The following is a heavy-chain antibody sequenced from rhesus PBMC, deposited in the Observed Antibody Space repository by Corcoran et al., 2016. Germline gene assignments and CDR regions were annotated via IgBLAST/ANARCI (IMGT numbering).Heavy chain of an antibody. CDR2: IYGSGGSN. D-gene: IGHD2-15*01. Sequence: QVQLQESGPGLVKPSETLSLTGAVSGGSISGYYYWSWIRQPPGKGLERIESIYGSGGSNYLNPSLKSRVTLSVDTSTNQFSLKLRSVNAADTAVYYCASGYCSSTYCSSFDYWGQGVLVTVSS. J-gene: IGHJ4*01. V-gene: IGHV4S14*01. CDR1: GGSISGYYY. CDR3: ASGYCSSTYCSSFDY.